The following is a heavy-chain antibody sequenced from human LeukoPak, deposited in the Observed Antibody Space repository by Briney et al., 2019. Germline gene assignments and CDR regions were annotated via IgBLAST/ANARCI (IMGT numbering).Heavy chain of an antibody. Sequence: PSETLCLTCAVYGGSFSGYYWSWIRQPPGKGLEWIGEINHSGSTNYNPSLKSRVTISVDTSKNQFSLKLSSVTAADTAVYYCARGVALITIFGVAGDWFDPWGQGTLVTVSS. CDR2: INHSGST. D-gene: IGHD3-3*01. J-gene: IGHJ5*02. CDR1: GGSFSGYY. CDR3: ARGVALITIFGVAGDWFDP. V-gene: IGHV4-34*01.